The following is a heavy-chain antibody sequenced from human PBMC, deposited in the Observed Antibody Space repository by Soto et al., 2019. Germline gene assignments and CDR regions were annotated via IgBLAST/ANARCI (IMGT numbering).Heavy chain of an antibody. CDR1: GGSFSGYY. V-gene: IGHV4-34*01. J-gene: IGHJ3*02. D-gene: IGHD2-21*02. CDR3: ARGGGGAYCGGDCYSPIYAFDI. CDR2: INHSGST. Sequence: QVQLQQWGAGLLKPSETLSLTCAVYGGSFSGYYWSWIRQPPGKGLEWIGEINHSGSTNYNPSLKSRVTISVDTSKNQFSLKLSSVTAADTAVYYCARGGGGAYCGGDCYSPIYAFDIWGQGTMVTVSS.